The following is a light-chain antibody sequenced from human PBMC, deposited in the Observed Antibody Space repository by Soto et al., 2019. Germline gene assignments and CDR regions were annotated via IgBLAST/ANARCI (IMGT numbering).Light chain of an antibody. CDR3: QQYNSRAIT. V-gene: IGKV1-5*03. CDR2: KAS. Sequence: DIQMTQSPSTLSASVGDRVTITCRASQSISSWLAWYQQKPGKATKLLIYKASSLESGVPSRFSGSGSGTEFPLTISSLQPDDFATYYCQQYNSRAITFGQGTRLEIK. CDR1: QSISSW. J-gene: IGKJ5*01.